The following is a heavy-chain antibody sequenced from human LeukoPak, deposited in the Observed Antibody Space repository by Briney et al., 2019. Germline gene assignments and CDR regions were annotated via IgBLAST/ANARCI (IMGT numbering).Heavy chain of an antibody. CDR3: AKGDILTGYLSYYFDY. CDR1: GFTFSSYG. J-gene: IGHJ4*02. V-gene: IGHV3-30*18. D-gene: IGHD3-9*01. Sequence: PGRSLRLSCAASGFTFSSYGMHWVRQAPGKGLEWVAVISYDGSNKYYADSVKGRFTISRDNSKNTLYLQMNTLRAEDTAVYYCAKGDILTGYLSYYFDYWGQGTLVTVSS. CDR2: ISYDGSNK.